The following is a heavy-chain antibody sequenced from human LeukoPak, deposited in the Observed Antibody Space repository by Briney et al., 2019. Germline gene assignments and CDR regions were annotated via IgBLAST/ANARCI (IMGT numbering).Heavy chain of an antibody. J-gene: IGHJ3*02. CDR3: AKLQAYYYDSSGYSAWESSAFDI. D-gene: IGHD3-22*01. Sequence: PGGSLRLSCAASGFAFSSYDMSWVRQAPGKGLEWVAVISYDGSNKYYADSVKGRFTISRDNSKNTLYLQMNSLRAEDTAVYYCAKLQAYYYDSSGYSAWESSAFDIWGQGTMVTVSS. V-gene: IGHV3-30*18. CDR2: ISYDGSNK. CDR1: GFAFSSYD.